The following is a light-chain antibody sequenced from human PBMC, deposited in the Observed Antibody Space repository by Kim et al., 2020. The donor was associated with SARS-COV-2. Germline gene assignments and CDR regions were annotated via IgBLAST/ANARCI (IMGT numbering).Light chain of an antibody. J-gene: IGKJ2*01. CDR3: QQYGRS. CDR2: GAS. CDR1: QSVSSGY. Sequence: IVLTQSPGTLSLSPGERATLSCRASQSVSSGYLAWYQQKPGQAPRLLIYGASSRATGIPDRFSGSGSGTDFTLTISRLEPEDFAVYYCQQYGRSFGQGTKLEI. V-gene: IGKV3-20*01.